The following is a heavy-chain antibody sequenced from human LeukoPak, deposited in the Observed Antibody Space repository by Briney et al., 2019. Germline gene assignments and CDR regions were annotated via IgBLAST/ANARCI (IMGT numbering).Heavy chain of an antibody. V-gene: IGHV1-18*01. CDR2: ISAYNGNT. CDR3: ARDVSITIFGVPRAYYYYYGMDV. CDR1: GYTFTSYG. Sequence: GASVKVSCKASGYTFTSYGISWVRQAPGQGLEWMGWISAYNGNTNYAQKLQGRVTMTTDTSTSTAYMELRSLRSDDTAVYYCARDVSITIFGVPRAYYYYYGMDVWGQGTTVTVSS. J-gene: IGHJ6*02. D-gene: IGHD3-3*01.